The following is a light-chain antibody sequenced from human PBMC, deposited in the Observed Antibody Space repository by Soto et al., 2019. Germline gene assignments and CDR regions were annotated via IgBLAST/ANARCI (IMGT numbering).Light chain of an antibody. CDR2: GAS. CDR3: QHYGTSRA. J-gene: IGKJ1*01. CDR1: QSVTRNY. Sequence: EVVLTQSPGTLSLSPGERATLSCRASQSVTRNYLAWYQQKPGQAPRLLIHGASSRATGIPDRFTGSGSGTDFTLTISRLEPEDFEVYYCQHYGTSRAFGQGTKVEVK. V-gene: IGKV3-20*01.